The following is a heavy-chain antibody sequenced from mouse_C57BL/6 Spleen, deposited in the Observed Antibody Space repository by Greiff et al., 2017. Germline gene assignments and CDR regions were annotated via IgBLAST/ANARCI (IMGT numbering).Heavy chain of an antibody. CDR2: IDPSDSYT. D-gene: IGHD2-4*01. V-gene: IGHV1-59*01. CDR3: ARKDYDYDDWYFEV. Sequence: VQLQQPGAELVRPGTSVKLSCKASGYTFTSYWMHWVKQRPGQGLEWIGVIDPSDSYTNYNQKFKGKATLTVDTSSSTAYIQLSSLTSEDSAVYYCARKDYDYDDWYFEVWGTGTTVTVSS. CDR1: GYTFTSYW. J-gene: IGHJ1*03.